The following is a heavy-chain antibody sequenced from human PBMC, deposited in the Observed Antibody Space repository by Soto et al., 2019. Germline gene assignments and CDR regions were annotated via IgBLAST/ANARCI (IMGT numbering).Heavy chain of an antibody. CDR1: GVTFRDLW. CDR2: IKSRVNGETT. V-gene: IGHV3-15*01. D-gene: IGHD3-16*02. J-gene: IGHJ3*01. Sequence: PGGSLRLSCSASGVTFRDLWMTWVRQAPGKGLKWVGRIKSRVNGETTDYSAPVKGRFSISRDDSKNTVYLQMTSLKTDDTVVFYWTADRPFTGGGVIATWGQGTMVSVAS. CDR3: TADRPFTGGGVIAT.